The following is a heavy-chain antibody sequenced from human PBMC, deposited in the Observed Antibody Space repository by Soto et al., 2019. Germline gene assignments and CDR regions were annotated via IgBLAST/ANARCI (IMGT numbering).Heavy chain of an antibody. D-gene: IGHD6-19*01. CDR1: GGSISSGDYY. V-gene: IGHV4-30-4*01. J-gene: IGHJ5*02. CDR3: ARDLCIAVAPGNWFDP. CDR2: IYYSGST. Sequence: PSETLSLTCTVSGGSISSGDYYWSWIRQPPGKGLEWIGYIYYSGSTYYNPSLKSRVTISVDTSKNQFSLKLSSVTAADTAVYYCARDLCIAVAPGNWFDPWGQGTLVTVSS.